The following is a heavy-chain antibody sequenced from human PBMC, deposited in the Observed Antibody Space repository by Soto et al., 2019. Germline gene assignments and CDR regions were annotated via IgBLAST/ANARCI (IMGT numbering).Heavy chain of an antibody. CDR1: GLTFSNAY. J-gene: IGHJ4*02. CDR3: STRGSY. Sequence: EVQLVESGGGLAKPGGSLRLSCAVSGLTFSNAYMSWVRQAPGKGLEWVGRIKSRTDGGTVDYAAPVKGRFTISRDDSRNTIYLQMDSLSIEDTAIYYCSTRGSYWGQGTLVTVSS. D-gene: IGHD6-25*01. CDR2: IKSRTDGGTV. V-gene: IGHV3-15*07.